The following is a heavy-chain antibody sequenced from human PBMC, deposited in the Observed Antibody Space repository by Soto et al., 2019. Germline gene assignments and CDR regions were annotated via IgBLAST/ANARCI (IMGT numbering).Heavy chain of an antibody. D-gene: IGHD2-2*01. CDR1: GASISSNYW. V-gene: IGHV4-4*02. CDR3: AAVTAGCSGTPCQIDP. J-gene: IGHJ5*02. CDR2: VFHSGTT. Sequence: QVHLHESGPGLVEPSGTLSLTCAVSGASISSNYWWTWVRQSPTKGLEWIGEVFHSGTTNYNPSLKNRVTISGDKSNNQFSLKLTSVTAADTAVYYCAAVTAGCSGTPCQIDPWGQGTLVTVCS.